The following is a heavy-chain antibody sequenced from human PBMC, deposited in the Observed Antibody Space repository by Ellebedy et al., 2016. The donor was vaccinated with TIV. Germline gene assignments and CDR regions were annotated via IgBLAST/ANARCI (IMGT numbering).Heavy chain of an antibody. V-gene: IGHV3-21*01. CDR3: LRDVGYDGHDWYFES. D-gene: IGHD1-26*01. CDR2: ISSSSSTI. Sequence: GGSLRLSCAASGFIFSSHSMNWVRQAPGKGLEWVSSISSSSSTIYYADSVKGRFTFSRDDARKTLYLQMNNLRVEDTAIYYCLRDVGYDGHDWYFESWGRGTLVTVSS. J-gene: IGHJ2*01. CDR1: GFIFSSHS.